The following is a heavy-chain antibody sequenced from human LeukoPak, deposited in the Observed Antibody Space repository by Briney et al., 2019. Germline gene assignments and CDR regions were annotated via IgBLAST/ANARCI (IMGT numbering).Heavy chain of an antibody. CDR1: GGSISTYY. CDR2: IYYSGST. D-gene: IGHD6-19*01. CDR3: ARLIAVAGTYRGHFDY. Sequence: SDTLSLTCTISGGSISTYYWSWIRQPPGKGLEGIGYIYYSGSTNYNPSLMSRLTISVDTSKNQFSLNLSSVTAADTAVYYCARLIAVAGTYRGHFDYWGQGALVTVPS. V-gene: IGHV4-59*08. J-gene: IGHJ4*02.